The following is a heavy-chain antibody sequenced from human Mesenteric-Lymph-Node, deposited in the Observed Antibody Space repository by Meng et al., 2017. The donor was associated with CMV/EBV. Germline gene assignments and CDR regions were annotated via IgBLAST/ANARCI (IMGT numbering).Heavy chain of an antibody. J-gene: IGHJ4*02. CDR3: AKDGRYCSSYTCYPNPYYFDY. D-gene: IGHD3-16*02. CDR1: GFSFNNYG. Sequence: GGSLRLSCAASGFSFNNYGMHWVRQAPGKGLEWLTFMRYDGSIEFYADSVKGRFTISRDNSKNTVYLQMTSLRPEDTAVYSCAKDGRYCSSYTCYPNPYYFDYWGQGTLVTVSS. V-gene: IGHV3-30*02. CDR2: MRYDGSIE.